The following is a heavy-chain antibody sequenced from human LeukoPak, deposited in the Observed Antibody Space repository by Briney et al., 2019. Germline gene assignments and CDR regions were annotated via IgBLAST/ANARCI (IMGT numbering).Heavy chain of an antibody. CDR2: ISYDGSNK. V-gene: IGHV3-30-3*01. J-gene: IGHJ4*02. D-gene: IGHD6-13*01. Sequence: GGSLRLSCAASGFTFSSYAMHCVRQAPGKGLEWVVVISYDGSNKYYADSVKGRFTISRDNSKNTLYLQMNSLRAEDTAVYYCARPPTRSSSEYYFDYWGQGTLVTVSS. CDR1: GFTFSSYA. CDR3: ARPPTRSSSEYYFDY.